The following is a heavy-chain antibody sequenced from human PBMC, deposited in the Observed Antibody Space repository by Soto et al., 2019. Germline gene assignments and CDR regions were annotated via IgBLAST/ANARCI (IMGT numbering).Heavy chain of an antibody. Sequence: QVQLVESGGGVVQPGTSLRLSCAASGFTFTAFAVHWVRQAPGKGLEWVGTNSYDGRPSRYADSVKSRLTLSRDDSKNTVFLQMNSVTTEDTAIYYCAKDRYFDSYYFVYWGQGTRVTVSS. CDR3: AKDRYFDSYYFVY. CDR2: NSYDGRPS. V-gene: IGHV3-30*04. D-gene: IGHD3-9*01. CDR1: GFTFTAFA. J-gene: IGHJ4*02.